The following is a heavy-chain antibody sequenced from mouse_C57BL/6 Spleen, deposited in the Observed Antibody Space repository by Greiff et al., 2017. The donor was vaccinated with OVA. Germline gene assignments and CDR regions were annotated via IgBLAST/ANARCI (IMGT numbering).Heavy chain of an antibody. Sequence: QVQLQQSGPGLVQPSQSLSITCTVSGFSLTSYGVHWVRQSPGKGLEWLGVIWRGGSTDYNAAFMSRLSITKDNSKCQVFFKMNSLQADDTAIYYCAKDDGYSHWYFDVWGTGTTVTVSS. CDR3: AKDDGYSHWYFDV. J-gene: IGHJ1*03. V-gene: IGHV2-5*01. CDR1: GFSLTSYG. D-gene: IGHD2-3*01. CDR2: IWRGGST.